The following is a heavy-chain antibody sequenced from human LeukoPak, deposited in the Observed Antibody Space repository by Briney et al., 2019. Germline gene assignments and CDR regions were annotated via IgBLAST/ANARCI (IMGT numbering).Heavy chain of an antibody. J-gene: IGHJ4*02. CDR2: IWYDGSEK. CDR1: GFTFSRSG. Sequence: EPGGSLRLSCATSGFTFSRSGMHWVRQAPGKGLEWVAIIWYDGSEKYYGDSVKGRVTVSRDDSKNTVYLQMNSLRVEDTAVYYCARGSGLVVRGDYFDYWGQGTLVTVSS. V-gene: IGHV3-33*01. D-gene: IGHD3-10*01. CDR3: ARGSGLVVRGDYFDY.